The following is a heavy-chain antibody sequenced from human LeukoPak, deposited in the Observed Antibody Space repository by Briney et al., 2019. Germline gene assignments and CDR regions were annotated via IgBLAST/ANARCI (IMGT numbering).Heavy chain of an antibody. Sequence: PSGTLSLTCAVSGGSISSLNWWSWVRQPPEKGLEWIGEIHHSGSTNYNPSLRSRVTISVDKSKNQFSLKLTSVSAADTAVYYCARGRYSYGPYWGQGTLVTVSS. D-gene: IGHD5-18*01. V-gene: IGHV4-4*02. J-gene: IGHJ4*02. CDR2: IHHSGST. CDR1: GGSISSLNW. CDR3: ARGRYSYGPY.